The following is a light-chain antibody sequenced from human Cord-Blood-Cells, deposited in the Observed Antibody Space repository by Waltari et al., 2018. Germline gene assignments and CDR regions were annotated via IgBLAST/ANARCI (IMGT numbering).Light chain of an antibody. CDR3: CSYAGSSTPWV. J-gene: IGLJ3*02. V-gene: IGLV2-23*01. CDR2: EGS. Sequence: QSALTQPASVSGSPGPSITIPCTGTSSDVGRYNLVSLYQQHPGKAPKLMIYEGSKRPSGVSNRFSGSKSGNTASLTISGLQAEDEADYYCCSYAGSSTPWVFGGGTKLTVL. CDR1: SSDVGRYNL.